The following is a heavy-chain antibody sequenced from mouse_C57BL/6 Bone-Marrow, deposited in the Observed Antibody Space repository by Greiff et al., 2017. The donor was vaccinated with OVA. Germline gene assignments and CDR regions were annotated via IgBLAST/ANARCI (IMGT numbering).Heavy chain of an antibody. CDR1: GYSFTGYF. CDR3: ARLAVVAKDYYAMDY. Sequence: EVQLVESGPELVKPGDSVKISCKASGYSFTGYFMNWVMQSHGKSLEWIGRINPYNGDTFYNQKFKGKATLTVDKSSSTAHMELRSLTSEDSAVYYCARLAVVAKDYYAMDYWGQGTSVTVSS. D-gene: IGHD1-1*01. V-gene: IGHV1-20*01. CDR2: INPYNGDT. J-gene: IGHJ4*01.